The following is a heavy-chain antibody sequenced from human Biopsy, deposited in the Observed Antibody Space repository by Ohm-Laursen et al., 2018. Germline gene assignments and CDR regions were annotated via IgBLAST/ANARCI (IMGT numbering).Heavy chain of an antibody. J-gene: IGHJ4*02. D-gene: IGHD3-22*01. CDR1: GFTFSSYG. Sequence: SLRLSCAASGFTFSSYGMHWVRQAPGKGLEWVALISNDGDIKYYADSMEGRFTISRDNSRNTLFLQMNSLEAEDTAVYYCAKDRFPYTSGYSSVFEYWGQGTLVTVSS. CDR3: AKDRFPYTSGYSSVFEY. V-gene: IGHV3-30*18. CDR2: ISNDGDIK.